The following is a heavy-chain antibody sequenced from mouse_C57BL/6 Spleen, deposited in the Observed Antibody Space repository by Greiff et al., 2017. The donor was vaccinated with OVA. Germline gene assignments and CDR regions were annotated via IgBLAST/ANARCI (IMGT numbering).Heavy chain of an antibody. J-gene: IGHJ3*01. CDR2: IHPYDSDT. CDR3: AIDFITTVEGFAY. D-gene: IGHD1-1*01. Sequence: QVQLQQPGAELVKPGASVKVSCKASGYTFTSYWMHWVKQRPGQGLEWIGRIHPYDSDTNYNQKFKGKATLTVDKSSSTAYMQLSSLTSEDSAVYYCAIDFITTVEGFAYWGQGTLVTVSA. V-gene: IGHV1-74*01. CDR1: GYTFTSYW.